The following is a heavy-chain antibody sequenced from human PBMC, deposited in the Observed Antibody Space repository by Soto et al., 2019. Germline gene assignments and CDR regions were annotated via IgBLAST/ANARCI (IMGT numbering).Heavy chain of an antibody. CDR2: ISSSSSTI. V-gene: IGHV3-48*02. CDR3: ARESRFLEWLSLNWFDP. CDR1: GFTVSSYS. Sequence: GGSLRLSCAVSGFTVSSYSMNWVRQAPGKGLEWVSYISSSSSTIYYADSVKGRFTISRDNAKNSLYLQMNSLRDEDTAVYYCARESRFLEWLSLNWFDPWGQGTLVTVSS. J-gene: IGHJ5*02. D-gene: IGHD3-3*01.